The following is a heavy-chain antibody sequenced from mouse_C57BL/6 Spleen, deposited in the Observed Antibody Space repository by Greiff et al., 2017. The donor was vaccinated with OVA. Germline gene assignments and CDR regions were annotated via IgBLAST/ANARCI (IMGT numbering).Heavy chain of an antibody. Sequence: EVQVVESGEGLVKPGGSLKLSCAASGFTFSSYAMSWVRQTPEKRLEWVAYISSGGDYIYYADTVKGRFTISRDNARNTLYLQMSSLKSEDTAMYYCTRGKGIPFAYWGQGTLVTVSA. CDR2: ISSGGDYI. CDR3: TRGKGIPFAY. V-gene: IGHV5-9-1*02. CDR1: GFTFSSYA. J-gene: IGHJ3*01.